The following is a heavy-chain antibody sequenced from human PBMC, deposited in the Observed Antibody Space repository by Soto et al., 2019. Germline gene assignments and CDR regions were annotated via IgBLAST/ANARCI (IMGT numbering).Heavy chain of an antibody. V-gene: IGHV3-30*18. CDR2: ISYDGSSK. CDR1: GFTFTIYG. J-gene: IGHJ4*02. Sequence: QVQLVESGGGVVQPGRSLRLSCAPSGFTFTIYGMNWVRQAPGRGLECVAVISYDGSSKYYADSVKGRFTISRDNSKNTLYLQMNSLRAEDTAVYYCAKDRVPHGVGANELDYWGQGTQVTVSS. CDR3: AKDRVPHGVGANELDY. D-gene: IGHD1-26*01.